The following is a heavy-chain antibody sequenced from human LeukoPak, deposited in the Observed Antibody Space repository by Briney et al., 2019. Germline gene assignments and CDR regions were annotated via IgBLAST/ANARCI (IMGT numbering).Heavy chain of an antibody. CDR3: ARDSAYYYGSGINYGMDV. CDR2: ISGSGGST. V-gene: IGHV3-23*01. J-gene: IGHJ6*02. D-gene: IGHD3-10*01. CDR1: GFTFSSYA. Sequence: GGSLRLSCAASGFTFSSYAMSWVRQAPGKGLEWVSAISGSGGSTYYADSVKGRFTISRDNSKNTLYLQMNSLRAEDTAVYYCARDSAYYYGSGINYGMDVWGQGTTVTVSS.